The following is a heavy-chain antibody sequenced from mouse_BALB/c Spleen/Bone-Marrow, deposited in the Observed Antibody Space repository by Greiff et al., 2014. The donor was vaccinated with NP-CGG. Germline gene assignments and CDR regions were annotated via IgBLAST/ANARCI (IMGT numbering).Heavy chain of an antibody. V-gene: IGHV2-9*02. CDR1: GFSLTNYG. CDR3: ARITTATGAMDY. CDR2: IWADGST. D-gene: IGHD1-2*01. Sequence: QVQLKESGPGLVAPSQSLSITFTVSGFSLTNYGVHWVRPPPGKGLEWLGVIWADGSTNYNSALMSRLSISKDNSKSQVFFKMNSLQTDDTAMYYCARITTATGAMDYWGQGTSVTVSS. J-gene: IGHJ4*01.